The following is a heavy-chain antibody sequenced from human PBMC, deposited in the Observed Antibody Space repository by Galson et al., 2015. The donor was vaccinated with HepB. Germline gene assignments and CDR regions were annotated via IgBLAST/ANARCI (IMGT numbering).Heavy chain of an antibody. CDR1: GFTFSSYA. CDR3: AKPPYGDHLPFDF. CDR2: ISGSGGST. D-gene: IGHD4-17*01. Sequence: SLRLSCAASGFTFSSYAMSWVRQAPGKGLEWVSGISGSGGSTYYADSVKGRFTISRDNSKNTLYLQMNSLRAEDTAVYYCAKPPYGDHLPFDFWGQGTLVTVSS. V-gene: IGHV3-23*01. J-gene: IGHJ4*02.